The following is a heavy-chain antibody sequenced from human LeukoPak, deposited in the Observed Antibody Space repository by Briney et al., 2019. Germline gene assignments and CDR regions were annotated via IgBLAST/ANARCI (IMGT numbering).Heavy chain of an antibody. CDR2: IYYSGST. CDR3: ARSDYDYVWGSYHYFDY. V-gene: IGHV4-30-4*01. D-gene: IGHD3-16*01. Sequence: PSETLSLTCTVSGASISNYYWSWIRQPPGKGLEWIGYIYYSGSTYYNPSLKSRVTISVDTSKNQFSLKLSSVTAADTAVYYCARSDYDYVWGSYHYFDYWGQGTLVTVSS. J-gene: IGHJ4*02. CDR1: GASISNYY.